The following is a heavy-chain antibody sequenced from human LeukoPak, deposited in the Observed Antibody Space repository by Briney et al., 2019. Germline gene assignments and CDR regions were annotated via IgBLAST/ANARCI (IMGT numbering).Heavy chain of an antibody. CDR1: GFTVSSNY. Sequence: PGGSLRLSCAASGFTVSSNYMSWVRQAPGKGLEWVSVIYSGGSTYYADSVKGRFTISRDNSKNTLYLQMNSLRAEGTAVYYCAREGKKQQQPIDYWGQGTLVTVSS. D-gene: IGHD6-13*01. J-gene: IGHJ4*02. CDR3: AREGKKQQQPIDY. CDR2: IYSGGST. V-gene: IGHV3-66*01.